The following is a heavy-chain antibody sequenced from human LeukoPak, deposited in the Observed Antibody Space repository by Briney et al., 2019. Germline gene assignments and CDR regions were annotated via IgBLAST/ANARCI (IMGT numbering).Heavy chain of an antibody. V-gene: IGHV3-23*01. CDR2: ISGSGGGT. CDR3: ARDLREYQLMGL. Sequence: GGSLRLSCAASGFTFSTYAMSWVRQAAGKGLEWVSLISGSGGGTYYADSVKGRFTISRDNSKNTLYLQMNSLRTEDTAVYYCARDLREYQLMGLWGQGTLVTVSS. D-gene: IGHD2-2*01. CDR1: GFTFSTYA. J-gene: IGHJ4*02.